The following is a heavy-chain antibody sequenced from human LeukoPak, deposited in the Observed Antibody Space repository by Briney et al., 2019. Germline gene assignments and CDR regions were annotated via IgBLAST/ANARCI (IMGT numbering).Heavy chain of an antibody. CDR3: ARTPDPRIAAAGPAYYYYYMDV. CDR2: SIPIFGTA. Sequence: SVKVSCKASGGTFISYAISWVRQAPGQGLEWMGGSIPIFGTANYAQKFQGRVTITSDESTSTAYMELSSLRSEDTAVYYCARTPDPRIAAAGPAYYYYYMDVWGKGTTVTISS. V-gene: IGHV1-69*13. CDR1: GGTFISYA. J-gene: IGHJ6*03. D-gene: IGHD6-13*01.